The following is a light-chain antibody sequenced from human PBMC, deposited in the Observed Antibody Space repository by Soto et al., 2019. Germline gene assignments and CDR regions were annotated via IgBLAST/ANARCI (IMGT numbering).Light chain of an antibody. J-gene: IGKJ2*01. CDR1: QSISTN. CDR3: QQYKNWPVYT. Sequence: EIVVTQSPATLSLSPGQRATLSYKTSQSISTNLAWYRQKPGQAPRLLISDASTRASGVPARISGSGSGTEFTLTISSLQPEDFAVYYCQQYKNWPVYTFGQGTKLEI. CDR2: DAS. V-gene: IGKV3-15*01.